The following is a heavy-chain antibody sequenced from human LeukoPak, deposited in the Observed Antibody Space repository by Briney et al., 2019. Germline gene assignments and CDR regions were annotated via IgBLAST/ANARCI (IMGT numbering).Heavy chain of an antibody. Sequence: GGSLRLSCAASGFTFSSYWMNWVRQAPGKGLVWVSRIASDGSSTTYADSVKGRFSISRDNAKNTLYLQMNSLRVEDTAVYYCARGGGLDVWGQGATVTVSS. CDR3: ARGGGLDV. D-gene: IGHD3-16*01. CDR2: IASDGSST. J-gene: IGHJ6*02. CDR1: GFTFSSYW. V-gene: IGHV3-74*01.